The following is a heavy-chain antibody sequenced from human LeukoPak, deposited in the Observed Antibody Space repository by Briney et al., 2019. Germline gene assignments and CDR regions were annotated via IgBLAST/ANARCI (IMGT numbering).Heavy chain of an antibody. CDR2: INHSGST. D-gene: IGHD6-19*01. Sequence: SETLSLTCAVYGGSFSGYYWSWIRQPPGKGLEWIGEINHSGSTNYSPSLKSRATISVDTSKNQFSLKLSSVTAADTAVYYCAREVVGVAVAGRLFDYWGQGTLVTVSS. J-gene: IGHJ4*02. V-gene: IGHV4-34*01. CDR3: AREVVGVAVAGRLFDY. CDR1: GGSFSGYY.